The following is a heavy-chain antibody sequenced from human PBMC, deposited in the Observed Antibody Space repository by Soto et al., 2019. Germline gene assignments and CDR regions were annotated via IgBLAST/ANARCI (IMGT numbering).Heavy chain of an antibody. D-gene: IGHD3-10*01. J-gene: IGHJ4*02. Sequence: SETLSLTCAVYGGSFSGYYWSWIRQPPGKGLEWIGEINHSGSTNYNPSLKSRVTISVDTSKNQFSLKLSSVTAADTAVYYCARGSGRKYGSGSYYPINYFDYWGQGTLVTVSS. V-gene: IGHV4-34*01. CDR3: ARGSGRKYGSGSYYPINYFDY. CDR2: INHSGST. CDR1: GGSFSGYY.